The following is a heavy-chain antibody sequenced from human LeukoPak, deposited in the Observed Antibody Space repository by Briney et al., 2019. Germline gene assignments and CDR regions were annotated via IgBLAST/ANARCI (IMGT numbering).Heavy chain of an antibody. CDR1: GDSFSSVTDY. D-gene: IGHD6-13*01. V-gene: IGHV4-39*07. Sequence: PSETLSLTCTVSGDSFSSVTDYWAWLRQPPGKGLEWIASGDYSGGTYYNPSLESRVAISADMSKNQFSLKLTSVTGADTAVYYCARDRPSPLMYSSRDWAFDIWGQGTMVTVSS. CDR3: ARDRPSPLMYSSRDWAFDI. CDR2: GDYSGGT. J-gene: IGHJ3*02.